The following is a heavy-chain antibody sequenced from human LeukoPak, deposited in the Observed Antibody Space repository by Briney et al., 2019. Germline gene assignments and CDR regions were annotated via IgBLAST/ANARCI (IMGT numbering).Heavy chain of an antibody. CDR1: GFTFNSYA. D-gene: IGHD3-22*01. CDR3: AKDHHYYYDSSAPDY. V-gene: IGHV3-23*01. Sequence: PGGSLRLSCAASGFTFNSYAMSWVRQAPGKGLGWVSAISGSGGSTYYADSVKGRFTISRDDSKNTLYLQMNSLRAEDTAVYYCAKDHHYYYDSSAPDYWGQGTLVTVSS. J-gene: IGHJ4*02. CDR2: ISGSGGST.